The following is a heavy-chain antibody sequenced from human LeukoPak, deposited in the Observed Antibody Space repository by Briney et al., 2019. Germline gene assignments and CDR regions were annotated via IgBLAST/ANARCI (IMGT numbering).Heavy chain of an antibody. CDR2: IYYSGST. CDR1: GGSISGYY. CDR3: ARGKGYDFWSGYYNWFDP. D-gene: IGHD3-3*01. Sequence: PSETLSLTCTVSGGSISGYYWSWIRQPPGKGLEWIGYIYYSGSTNYNPSLKSRVTISVDTSKNQFSLKLSSVTAADTAVYYCARGKGYDFWSGYYNWFDPWGQGTLVTVSS. J-gene: IGHJ5*02. V-gene: IGHV4-59*01.